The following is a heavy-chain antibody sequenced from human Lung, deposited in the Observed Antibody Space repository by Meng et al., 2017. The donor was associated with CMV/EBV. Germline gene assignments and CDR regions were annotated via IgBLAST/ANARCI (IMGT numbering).Heavy chain of an antibody. Sequence: QVQVEEAGPGLVKASGTLPLTCAVSGGSISISTWWSWVRQPPGKGLEWIGEIYHSGGTNYNPSLRGRVTISLDKSKNQFSLTLRSVTAADTAVYYCARDPYATGWAGWGQGTLVTVSS. J-gene: IGHJ4*02. D-gene: IGHD6-19*01. CDR3: ARDPYATGWAG. V-gene: IGHV4-4*02. CDR1: GGSISISTW. CDR2: IYHSGGT.